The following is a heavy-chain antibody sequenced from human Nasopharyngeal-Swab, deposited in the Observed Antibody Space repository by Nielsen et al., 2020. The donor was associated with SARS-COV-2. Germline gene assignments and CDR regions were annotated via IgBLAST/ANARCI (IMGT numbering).Heavy chain of an antibody. V-gene: IGHV5-51*01. CDR2: IYPGDSDT. Sequence: GESLKISCKGSGYSFTSYWIGWVRQMPGKGLEWMGIIYPGDSDTRYSPSFQGQVTISADKSISTAYLQWSSLKASDTAMYYCAGGRITIFGVFIIGPLDYWGQGTLVTVSS. CDR3: AGGRITIFGVFIIGPLDY. J-gene: IGHJ4*02. D-gene: IGHD3-3*01. CDR1: GYSFTSYW.